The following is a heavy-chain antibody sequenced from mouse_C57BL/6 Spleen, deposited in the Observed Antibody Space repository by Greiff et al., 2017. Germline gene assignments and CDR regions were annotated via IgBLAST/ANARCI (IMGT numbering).Heavy chain of an antibody. CDR2: IDPADSET. CDR3: ARVGFYAMDY. CDR1: GYTFTSYW. J-gene: IGHJ4*01. Sequence: VQLQQPGAELVRPGSSVKLSCKASGYTFTSYWMHWVKQRPIQGLEWIGKIDPADSETHYNQKFKDKATWTVDKSSSTAYMQRSSRTSEDAAVYYWARVGFYAMDYWGQGTSGTGSS. V-gene: IGHV1-52*01.